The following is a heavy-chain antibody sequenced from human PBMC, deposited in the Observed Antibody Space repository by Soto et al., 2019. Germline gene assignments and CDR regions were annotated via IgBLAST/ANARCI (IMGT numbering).Heavy chain of an antibody. CDR3: ATQKRGYYGSRSYSYFVY. Sequence: SETLSLTCAVYGGSFSGYYWSWIRQPPGKGLEWIGEINHSGSTNYNPSLKSRVTISVDTSKNQFSLKLSSVTAADTAVYYCATQKRGYYGSRSYSYFVYWGQGTLLTV. CDR2: INHSGST. CDR1: GGSFSGYY. J-gene: IGHJ4*02. V-gene: IGHV4-34*01. D-gene: IGHD3-10*01.